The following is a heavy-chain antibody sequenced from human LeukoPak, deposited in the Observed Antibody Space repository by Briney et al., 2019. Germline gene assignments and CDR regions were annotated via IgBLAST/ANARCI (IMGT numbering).Heavy chain of an antibody. D-gene: IGHD2-2*01. CDR1: GGSISSYY. CDR3: ARGPYCGSTSCLYVGNYYYMDV. J-gene: IGHJ6*03. CDR2: IYYSGST. V-gene: IGHV4-59*01. Sequence: PSETLSLTCTVSGGSISSYYWSWIRQPPGKGLEWIGYIYYSGSTNYNPSLKSRVTISVDTSKNQFSLKLSSVTAADTAVYYCARGPYCGSTSCLYVGNYYYMDVWGKGTTVTVSS.